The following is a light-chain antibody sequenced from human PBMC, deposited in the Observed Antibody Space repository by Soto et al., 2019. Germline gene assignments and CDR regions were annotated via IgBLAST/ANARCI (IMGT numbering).Light chain of an antibody. CDR1: QSVGGN. CDR3: QHYAAAPIT. Sequence: TVLTQSPVTLSLSPGERATLSCRASQSVGGNVAWYQQKPGQAPKLLISGASSRAPGISDRFSGSGSGADFTLSISRLEPEDFALYYCQHYAAAPITFGQGTRLDI. J-gene: IGKJ5*01. V-gene: IGKV3-20*01. CDR2: GAS.